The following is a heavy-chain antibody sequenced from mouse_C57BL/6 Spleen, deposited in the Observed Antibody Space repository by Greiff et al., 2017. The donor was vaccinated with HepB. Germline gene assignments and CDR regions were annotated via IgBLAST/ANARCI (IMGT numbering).Heavy chain of an antibody. D-gene: IGHD1-1*01. CDR3: ARGEIFLLRHYFGY. V-gene: IGHV1-53*01. CDR1: GYTFTSYW. Sequence: QVQLQQPGTELVKPGASVKLSCKASGYTFTSYWMHWVKQRPGQGLEWIGNINPSNGGTNYNEKFKSKATLTVDKSSSTAYMQLSSLTSEDCAVYYCARGEIFLLRHYFGYWGQGTTLTVSS. CDR2: INPSNGGT. J-gene: IGHJ2*01.